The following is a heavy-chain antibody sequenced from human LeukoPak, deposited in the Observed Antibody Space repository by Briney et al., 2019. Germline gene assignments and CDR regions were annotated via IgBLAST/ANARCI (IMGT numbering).Heavy chain of an antibody. D-gene: IGHD6-19*01. CDR1: GGSISSSSYY. J-gene: IGHJ4*02. V-gene: IGHV4-39*01. CDR3: AGDIAVAGTSVSG. CDR2: IYYSGST. Sequence: SETLSLTCTVSGGSISSSSYYWGWIRQPPGKGLERFGSIYYSGSTYYNPSLKSRVTISVDTSRNQSSLKLSSVTAADTAVYYCAGDIAVAGTSVSGWGQGTLVTVSS.